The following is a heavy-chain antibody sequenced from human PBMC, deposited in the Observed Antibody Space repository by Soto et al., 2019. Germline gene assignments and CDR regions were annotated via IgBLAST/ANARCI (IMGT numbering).Heavy chain of an antibody. CDR2: IYSGGST. CDR3: ASLNYYGSVPPYFDY. V-gene: IGHV3-53*01. Sequence: PGGSLRLSCAASGFTVSSNYMSWVRQAPGKGLEWVSVIYSGGSTYYADSVKGRFTISRDNSRNTLYLQMNSLRAEDTAVYYCASLNYYGSVPPYFDYWGQGTLVTVSS. CDR1: GFTVSSNY. D-gene: IGHD3-10*01. J-gene: IGHJ4*02.